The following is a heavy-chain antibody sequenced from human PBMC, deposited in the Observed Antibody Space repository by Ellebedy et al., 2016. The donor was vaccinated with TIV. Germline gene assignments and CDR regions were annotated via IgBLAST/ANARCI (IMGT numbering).Heavy chain of an antibody. CDR3: ATVSGKYYFDS. D-gene: IGHD2-8*01. CDR2: ITGSGDTT. Sequence: GESLKISXAASGITFSRHAMTWLRQAPGKGLGWVSSITGSGDTTNYADSVKGRFSISRDNFKSTLFLQMNTLTAEDTAVYYCATVSGKYYFDSWGQGTLVTVSS. J-gene: IGHJ4*02. V-gene: IGHV3-23*01. CDR1: GITFSRHA.